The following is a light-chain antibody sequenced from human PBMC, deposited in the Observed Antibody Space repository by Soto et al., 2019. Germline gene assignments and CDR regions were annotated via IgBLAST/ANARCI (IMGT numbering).Light chain of an antibody. V-gene: IGKV1-27*01. Sequence: DIQMTQTQSSLSASLGDRSTITFRASQGISNYLAWYQQKPGKVPKLLIYAASTLQSGVPSRFSGSGSGTDFTLTISSLQPEDVATYYCQKYNSAPLTFGGGSIV. CDR2: AAS. CDR1: QGISNY. CDR3: QKYNSAPLT. J-gene: IGKJ4*01.